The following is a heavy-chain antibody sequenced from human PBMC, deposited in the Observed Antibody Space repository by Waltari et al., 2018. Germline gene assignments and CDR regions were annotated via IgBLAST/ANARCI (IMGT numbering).Heavy chain of an antibody. CDR2: NFWDDET. J-gene: IGHJ4*02. CDR1: GFSLSTGVA. CDR3: AQRQRYYDAIGYAYNFAY. Sequence: QITLKESGPTLVKPTQTLTLTCTFSGFSLSTGVAVGWLRQPPGKSLEWLSLNFWDDETHYSPSLNNRLTITKDSAKNQVVLTVTNRDPVDTATYYCAQRQRYYDAIGYAYNFAYWGQGTLVTVSS. D-gene: IGHD3-22*01. V-gene: IGHV2-5*02.